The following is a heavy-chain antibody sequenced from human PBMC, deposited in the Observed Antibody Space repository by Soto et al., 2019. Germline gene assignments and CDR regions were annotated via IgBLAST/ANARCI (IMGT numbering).Heavy chain of an antibody. CDR3: RGTSSGSPDY. D-gene: IGHD1-26*01. CDR1: GFSFSGSA. Sequence: PGGSLRLSCAASGFSFSGSAMHWVRQASGKGLQWVGRIGSKANSYATAYTASVKGRFTISRDDSKNTAYLQMNSLKTEDTAVYYCRGTSSGSPDYWGRGTLVTVSS. J-gene: IGHJ4*02. V-gene: IGHV3-73*01. CDR2: IGSKANSYAT.